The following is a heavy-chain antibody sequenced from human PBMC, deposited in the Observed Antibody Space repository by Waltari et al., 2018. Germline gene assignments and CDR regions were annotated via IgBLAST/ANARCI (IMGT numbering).Heavy chain of an antibody. CDR3: ARSPLGEHWLGFDY. Sequence: QVQLVESGGGVVQPGGSLRLSCAASGFTFHIYGMNWVRQAPGKGLGGVSFIRYAQSHIYYVDSVNGRFPIPRDNSKNTLFLNMNSLGGDDTAVYYCARSPLGEHWLGFDYWGQGAQVTVSS. CDR1: GFTFHIYG. CDR2: IRYAQSHI. J-gene: IGHJ4*02. D-gene: IGHD3-16*01. V-gene: IGHV3-30*02.